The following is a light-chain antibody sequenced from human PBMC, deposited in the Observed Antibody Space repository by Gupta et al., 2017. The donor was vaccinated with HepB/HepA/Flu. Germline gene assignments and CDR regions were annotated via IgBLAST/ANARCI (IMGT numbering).Light chain of an antibody. J-gene: IGLJ3*02. CDR2: YDS. CDR1: NIGSNS. V-gene: IGLV3-21*04. Sequence: SSVLTQPPSLSVAPGQTARTTCGGNNIGSNSVHWYQQKPGQAPVLLIYYDSDRPSGIPERFSGSNSGTTATLTITRVEAGDEADYYCQAGDSSSDHVVFGGGTKLTVL. CDR3: QAGDSSSDHVV.